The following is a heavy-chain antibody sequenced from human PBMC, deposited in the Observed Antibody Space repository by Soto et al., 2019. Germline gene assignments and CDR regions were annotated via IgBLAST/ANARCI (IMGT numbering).Heavy chain of an antibody. Sequence: PGVSLXLSCAASGFTFSSYSMSWVRQAPGKGLEWVSAISGSGGSTYYADSVKGRFTISRDNSKNTLYLQMNSLRAEDTAVYYCAKYGIAVAPGRSQDYWGQGTLVTVSS. J-gene: IGHJ4*02. CDR3: AKYGIAVAPGRSQDY. CDR1: GFTFSSYS. V-gene: IGHV3-23*01. D-gene: IGHD6-19*01. CDR2: ISGSGGST.